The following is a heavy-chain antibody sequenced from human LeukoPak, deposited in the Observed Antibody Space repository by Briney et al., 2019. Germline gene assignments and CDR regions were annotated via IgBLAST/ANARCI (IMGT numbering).Heavy chain of an antibody. V-gene: IGHV1-18*01. CDR2: ISAYNGNT. CDR1: GNTFTSYG. Sequence: ASVKVSCKASGNTFTSYGISWVRQAPGQGLEWMGWISAYNGNTNYAQKLQGRVTMTTDTSTSTAYMELRSLRSDDTAVYYCARAEDSSGYVGFDYWGQGTLVTVSS. D-gene: IGHD3-22*01. CDR3: ARAEDSSGYVGFDY. J-gene: IGHJ4*02.